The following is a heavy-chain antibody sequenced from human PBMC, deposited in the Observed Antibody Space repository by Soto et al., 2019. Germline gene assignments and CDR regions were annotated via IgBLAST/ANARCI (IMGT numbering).Heavy chain of an antibody. CDR3: ARGITIFGVVITDTFDY. V-gene: IGHV3-30-3*01. Sequence: GGSLRLSCAASGFTFSSYAMQWVRQAPGKGLEWVAVISYDGSNKYYADSVKGRFTISRDNSKNTLYLQMNSLRAEDTAVYYCARGITIFGVVITDTFDYWGQGTLVTVSS. CDR1: GFTFSSYA. J-gene: IGHJ4*02. CDR2: ISYDGSNK. D-gene: IGHD3-3*01.